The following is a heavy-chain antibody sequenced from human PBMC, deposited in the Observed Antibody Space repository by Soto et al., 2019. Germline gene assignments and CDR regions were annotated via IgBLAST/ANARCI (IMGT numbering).Heavy chain of an antibody. CDR1: GGTFSSYT. V-gene: IGHV1-69*02. CDR2: IIPILGIA. CDR3: ATHRATSPEAYFDY. Sequence: QVQLVQSGAEVKKPGSSVKVSCKASGGTFSSYTISWVRQAPGQGLEWMGRIIPILGIANYAQEFQGRVTISADKSMSTAYMELSRLRSEDTAVYYCATHRATSPEAYFDYWGQGTLVTVSS. D-gene: IGHD1-26*01. J-gene: IGHJ4*02.